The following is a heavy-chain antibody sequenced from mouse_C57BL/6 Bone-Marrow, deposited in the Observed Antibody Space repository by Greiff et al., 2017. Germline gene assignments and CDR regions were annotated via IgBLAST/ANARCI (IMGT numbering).Heavy chain of an antibody. CDR2: ISSGGSYT. CDR1: GFTFSSYG. V-gene: IGHV5-6*01. D-gene: IGHD1-1*01. J-gene: IGHJ1*03. CDR3: ARFTTVPYWYFDV. Sequence: EVQVVESGGDLVKPGGSLKLSCAASGFTFSSYGMSWVRQTPDKRLEWVATISSGGSYTYYPDSVKGRFTISRDNAKNTLYLQMSSLKSEDTAMYYCARFTTVPYWYFDVWGTGTTVTVSS.